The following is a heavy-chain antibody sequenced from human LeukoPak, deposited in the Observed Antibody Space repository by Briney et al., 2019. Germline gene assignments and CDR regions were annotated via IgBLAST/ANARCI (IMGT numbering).Heavy chain of an antibody. CDR3: AKDRGITMVRGVLY. J-gene: IGHJ4*02. CDR2: IRYDGSNK. CDR1: GFTFSSYG. Sequence: GGSLRLSCAASGFTFSSYGMHWVRQAPGKGLEWVAFIRYDGSNKYYADSVKGRFTISRDNSKNTLYLQMNSLRAEDTAVYYCAKDRGITMVRGVLYWGQGTLVTVSS. V-gene: IGHV3-30*02. D-gene: IGHD3-10*01.